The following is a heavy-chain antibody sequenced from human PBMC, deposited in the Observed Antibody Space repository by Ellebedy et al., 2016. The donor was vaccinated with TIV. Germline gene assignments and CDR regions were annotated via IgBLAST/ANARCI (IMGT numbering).Heavy chain of an antibody. D-gene: IGHD4-11*01. Sequence: GESLKISXEASGFSFSDYYMNWIRQAPGEGLEWISYISSSGRTIFYADSVKGRFTISRDNAKNSLYLQMDSLRAEDTAVYYCARDMTTVTTTFDYWGQGTLVTVSS. CDR2: ISSSGRTI. CDR1: GFSFSDYY. J-gene: IGHJ4*02. CDR3: ARDMTTVTTTFDY. V-gene: IGHV3-11*04.